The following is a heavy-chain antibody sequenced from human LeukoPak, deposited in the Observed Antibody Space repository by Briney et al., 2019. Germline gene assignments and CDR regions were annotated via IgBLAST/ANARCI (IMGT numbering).Heavy chain of an antibody. D-gene: IGHD1-26*01. V-gene: IGHV3-30*02. CDR3: AKDQVGATTIDY. CDR2: IRYDGSNK. CDR1: GFTFSSYG. J-gene: IGHJ4*02. Sequence: GGSLRLSCAASGFTFSSYGMHWVRQAPGKGLEWVAFIRYDGSNKYYADSVKGRFTISGDNSKNTLYLQMNSLRAEDTAVYYCAKDQVGATTIDYWGQGTLVTVSS.